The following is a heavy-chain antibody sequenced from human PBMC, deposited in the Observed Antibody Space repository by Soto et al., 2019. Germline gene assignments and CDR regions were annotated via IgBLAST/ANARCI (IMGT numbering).Heavy chain of an antibody. Sequence: GGSLRLSCAASGFTFSNAWMSWVRQAPGKGLEWVGRIKSKTDGGTTDYAAPVKGRFTISRDDSKNTLYLQMNSLKTEDTAVYYCTTGQGSSIAPGRDAPNDAFDIWGQGTMVTVSS. J-gene: IGHJ3*02. CDR1: GFTFSNAW. D-gene: IGHD6-6*01. CDR2: IKSKTDGGTT. V-gene: IGHV3-15*01. CDR3: TTGQGSSIAPGRDAPNDAFDI.